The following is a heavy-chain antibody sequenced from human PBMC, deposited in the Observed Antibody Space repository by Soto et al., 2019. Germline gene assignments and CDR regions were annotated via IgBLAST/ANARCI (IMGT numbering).Heavy chain of an antibody. CDR3: ARGVLF. CDR1: GASISSGVYY. J-gene: IGHJ1*01. Sequence: QVQLQESGPGLVKPSQTLSLTCTVSGASISSGVYYWSWIRQHPGKGLEWIGYISYSGSTYYNPSLKSRLMISVDTSKNQFSLRLNSVTAADTAVYYCARGVLFWGPGTLVTVSS. CDR2: ISYSGST. D-gene: IGHD3-16*01. V-gene: IGHV4-31*03.